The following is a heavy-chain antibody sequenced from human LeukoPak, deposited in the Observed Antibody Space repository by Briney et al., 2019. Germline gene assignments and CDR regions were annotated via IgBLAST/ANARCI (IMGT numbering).Heavy chain of an antibody. V-gene: IGHV4-31*03. CDR3: VRHGGSYTFDF. D-gene: IGHD1-26*01. CDR2: IYYSGIT. Sequence: TTSETLSLTRTVSGGSISIGGYYWSWIRQHPGKGLEWIGYIYYSGITYYNPSLKSRVTISVDTSKNQLSLRLSSVTAADTAVYYCVRHGGSYTFDFWGQGVLVTVSS. J-gene: IGHJ4*02. CDR1: GGSISIGGYY.